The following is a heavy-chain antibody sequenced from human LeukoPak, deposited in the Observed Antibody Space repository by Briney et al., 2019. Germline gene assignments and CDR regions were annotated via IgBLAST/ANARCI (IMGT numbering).Heavy chain of an antibody. J-gene: IGHJ4*02. CDR3: ARGFLGPFDY. CDR2: ISSSGSTI. Sequence: PGGSLRLSCAASGFTFSSYEMNWVRRAPGKGLEWVSYISSSGSTIYYADSVKGRFTISRDNAKNSLYLPMNSLRAEDTAVYYCARGFLGPFDYWGQGTLVTVSS. CDR1: GFTFSSYE. D-gene: IGHD2-21*01. V-gene: IGHV3-48*03.